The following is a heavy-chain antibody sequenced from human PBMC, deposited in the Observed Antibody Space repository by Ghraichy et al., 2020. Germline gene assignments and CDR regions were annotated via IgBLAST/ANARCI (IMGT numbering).Heavy chain of an antibody. CDR3: ARDLATVVTPGWFDP. CDR2: IYYSGST. D-gene: IGHD4-23*01. V-gene: IGHV4-31*03. Sequence: SETLSLTCTVSGGSISSGGYYWSWIRQHPGKGLEWIGYIYYSGSTYYNPSLKSRVTISVDTSKNQFSLKLSSVTAADTAVYYCARDLATVVTPGWFDPWGQGTLVTVSS. J-gene: IGHJ5*02. CDR1: GGSISSGGYY.